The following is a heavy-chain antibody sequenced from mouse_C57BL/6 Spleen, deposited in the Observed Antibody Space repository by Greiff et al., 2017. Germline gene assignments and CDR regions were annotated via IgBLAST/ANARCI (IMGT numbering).Heavy chain of an antibody. CDR3: ARGGYYFDY. CDR2: INPNYGTT. V-gene: IGHV1-39*01. J-gene: IGHJ2*01. CDR1: GYSFTDYN. Sequence: VQLKESGPELVKPGASVKISCKASGYSFTDYNMNWVKQSNGQSLEWIGVINPNYGTTSYNEKFKGKATLTVDQASSTAYMQLNSLTSEDSAVYYCARGGYYFDYWGQGTTLTVSS.